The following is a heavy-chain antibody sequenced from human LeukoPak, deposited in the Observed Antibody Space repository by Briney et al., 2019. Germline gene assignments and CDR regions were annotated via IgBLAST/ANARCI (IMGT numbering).Heavy chain of an antibody. CDR1: GYTFTSYA. J-gene: IGHJ4*02. D-gene: IGHD3-3*01. CDR3: ARDVDTIFGPLGYFDY. CDR2: INAGHGNT. V-gene: IGHV1-3*01. Sequence: ASVKVSCKASGYTFTSYAMHWVRQAPGQRLEWMGWINAGHGNTKYSQKFQGRVTITRDTSASTAYMELSSLRSEDTAVYYCARDVDTIFGPLGYFDYWGQGTLVTVSS.